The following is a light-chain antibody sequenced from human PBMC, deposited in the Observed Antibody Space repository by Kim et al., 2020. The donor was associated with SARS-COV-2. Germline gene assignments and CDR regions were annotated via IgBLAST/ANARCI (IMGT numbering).Light chain of an antibody. CDR1: QSIGSW. V-gene: IGKV1-5*03. Sequence: DIQMTQSPSALSASVGDRVTITCRASQSIGSWLAWYQQKPGKAPKLLIYKASNLESGVPSRFSGSGSGTEFTLTISSLQPDDFATYYCQQYNTYSWTFGQGTKVDIK. CDR3: QQYNTYSWT. CDR2: KAS. J-gene: IGKJ1*01.